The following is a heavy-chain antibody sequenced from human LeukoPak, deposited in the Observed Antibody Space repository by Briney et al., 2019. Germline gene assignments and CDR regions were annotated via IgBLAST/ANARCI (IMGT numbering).Heavy chain of an antibody. CDR2: IYYSGST. J-gene: IGHJ6*03. V-gene: IGHV4-59*01. CDR3: ARAYYDFWSGRYYYYMDV. Sequence: WETLSLTCTVSGGSISSYYWSWIRQPPGKGLEWIGYIYYSGSTNYNPSLKSRVTISVDTSKNQFSLKLSSVTAADTAVYYCARAYYDFWSGRYYYYMDVWGKGTTVTVSS. D-gene: IGHD3-3*01. CDR1: GGSISSYY.